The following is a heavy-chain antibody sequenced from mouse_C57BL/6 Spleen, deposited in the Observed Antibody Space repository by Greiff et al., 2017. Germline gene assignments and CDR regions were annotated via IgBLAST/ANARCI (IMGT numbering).Heavy chain of an antibody. D-gene: IGHD5-1*01. CDR2: ISYDGSN. CDR1: GYSITSGYY. J-gene: IGHJ2*01. CDR3: ARYLYYFDY. V-gene: IGHV3-6*01. Sequence: DVQLQESGPGLVKPSQSLSLTCSVTGYSITSGYYWNWIRQFPGNKLEWMGYISYDGSNNYNPSLKNRISITRDTSKNQFFLKLNSVTTEDTATYYCARYLYYFDYWGQGTTLTVSS.